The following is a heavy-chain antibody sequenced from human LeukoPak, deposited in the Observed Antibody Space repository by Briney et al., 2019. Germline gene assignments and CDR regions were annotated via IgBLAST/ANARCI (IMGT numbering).Heavy chain of an antibody. CDR3: ARDRVWTVLY. J-gene: IGHJ4*02. CDR2: INQDGSEK. D-gene: IGHD6-13*01. CDR1: GFTFSSYA. Sequence: GRSLRLSCAASGFTFSSYAMHWVRQAPGKGLEWVANINQDGSEKYYVDSVKGRFTISRDNAKNSLYLHMNSLRAEDTATYYCARDRVWTVLYWGQGTLVTVSS. V-gene: IGHV3-7*01.